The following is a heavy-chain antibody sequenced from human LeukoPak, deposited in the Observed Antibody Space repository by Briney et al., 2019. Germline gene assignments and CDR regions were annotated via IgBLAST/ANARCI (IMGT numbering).Heavy chain of an antibody. J-gene: IGHJ5*02. CDR2: IYYSGST. V-gene: IGHV4-59*08. CDR3: ARHYGP. Sequence: PSETLSLTCTVSGGSISGYYWNWIRQPPGKGLEWIGYIYYSGSTNYNPSLKSRVTMSLDTSKNQFPLKLNSVTAADTAVYYCARHYGPWGQGTLVTVSS. CDR1: GGSISGYY. D-gene: IGHD3-10*01.